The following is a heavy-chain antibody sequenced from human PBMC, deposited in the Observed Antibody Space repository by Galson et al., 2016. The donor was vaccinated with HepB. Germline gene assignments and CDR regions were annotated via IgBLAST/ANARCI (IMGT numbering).Heavy chain of an antibody. CDR2: ISGSSHDT. D-gene: IGHD4-17*01. CDR3: ARDLPDYVIYLIQYAFDY. J-gene: IGHJ4*02. V-gene: IGHV3-11*06. Sequence: SLRLSCAASGFSFSTFGMSWIRQAPGKGLEWVSYISGSSHDTNYADSVKGRFTISRDNAKNSLYLQMNSLRVEDTAVYYCARDLPDYVIYLIQYAFDYWGQGTLVTVSS. CDR1: GFSFSTFG.